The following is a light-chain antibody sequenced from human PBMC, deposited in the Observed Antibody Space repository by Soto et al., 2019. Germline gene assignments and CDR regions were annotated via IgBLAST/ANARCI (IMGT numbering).Light chain of an antibody. CDR2: EVN. J-gene: IGLJ3*02. V-gene: IGLV2-14*01. CDR3: SSYTSSATLV. CDR1: ISDVGSNIY. Sequence: QSALTQPASVSGSPGQSVAISCTGTISDVGSNIYGSWYQQYPGKAPKLLMFEVNYRPSGVSDRFSGSKSGNTASLTSSGLQAEGEAAYYCSSYTSSATLVFGGGTKLTVL.